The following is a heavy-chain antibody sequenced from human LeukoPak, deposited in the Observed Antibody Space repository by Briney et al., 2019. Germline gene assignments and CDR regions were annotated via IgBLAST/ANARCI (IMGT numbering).Heavy chain of an antibody. D-gene: IGHD3-22*01. CDR2: FDPEDGET. CDR3: ATTMGSYYYDSSGPPDAFDI. V-gene: IGHV1-24*01. Sequence: ASVKVSCKVSGYTLTELSMHWVRQAPGKGLEWMGGFDPEDGETIYAQKFQGRVTMTEDTSTDTAYMELSSLRSEDTAVYYCATTMGSYYYDSSGPPDAFDIWGQGTMVTVSS. CDR1: GYTLTELS. J-gene: IGHJ3*02.